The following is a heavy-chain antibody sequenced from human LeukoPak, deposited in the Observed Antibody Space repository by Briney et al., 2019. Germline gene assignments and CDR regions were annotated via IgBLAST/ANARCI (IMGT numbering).Heavy chain of an antibody. CDR2: ISPSGGIT. J-gene: IGHJ2*01. CDR1: GFTFSSHG. V-gene: IGHV3-23*01. Sequence: GGSLRLSCAASGFTFSSHGMNWVRQAPGKGLEWVSGISPSGGITYYTDSVKGRFTISRDNSKNTLYLQMNSLRAEDTAVYYCAKDTASSWWYFDLWGRGTLVTVSS. CDR3: AKDTASSWWYFDL. D-gene: IGHD5-18*01.